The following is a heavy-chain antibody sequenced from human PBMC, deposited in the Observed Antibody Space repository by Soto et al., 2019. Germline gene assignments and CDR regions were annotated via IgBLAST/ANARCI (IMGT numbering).Heavy chain of an antibody. V-gene: IGHV4-30-4*01. CDR1: GGSIISGDYY. D-gene: IGHD6-13*01. J-gene: IGHJ4*02. CDR3: ARRSPGLLSSSWTVFDY. CDR2: IYYSGST. Sequence: SETLSLTCTVPGGSIISGDYYWILIRQPPGKGLEWIGYIYYSGSTYYNPSLKSRVTISVDTSKNQFSLKLSSVTAADTAVYYCARRSPGLLSSSWTVFDYWGQGTLVTVSS.